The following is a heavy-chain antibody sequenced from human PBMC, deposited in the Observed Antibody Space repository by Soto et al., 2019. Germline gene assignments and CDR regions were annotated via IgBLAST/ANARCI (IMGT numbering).Heavy chain of an antibody. D-gene: IGHD6-19*01. J-gene: IGHJ6*02. V-gene: IGHV3-30*18. CDR3: AKVGVSGWHYYYYGMDV. CDR2: ISYDGSNK. Sequence: PGGSLRLSCAASGFTFSSYGMHWVRQAPGKGLEWVAVISYDGSNKYYADSVKGRFTISRDNSKNTLYLQMNSLRAEDTAVYYCAKVGVSGWHYYYYGMDVWGQGTTVTVSS. CDR1: GFTFSSYG.